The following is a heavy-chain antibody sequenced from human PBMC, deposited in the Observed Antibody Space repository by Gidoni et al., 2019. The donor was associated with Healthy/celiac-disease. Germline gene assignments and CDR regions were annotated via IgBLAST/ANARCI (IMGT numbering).Heavy chain of an antibody. CDR2: IWYDGRNN. CDR3: ARDQDGDYGLPWFDP. J-gene: IGHJ5*02. V-gene: IGHV3-33*01. D-gene: IGHD4-17*01. Sequence: QVQMVESGGGVVQPGRSLRLSCAASGFTFSSDGMHCVGQAPGKGLEGVAVIWYDGRNNYYAASVKGRFTISRDNSKNTRYLQMNSLRAEDTAVYYCARDQDGDYGLPWFDPWGQGTLVTVSS. CDR1: GFTFSSDG.